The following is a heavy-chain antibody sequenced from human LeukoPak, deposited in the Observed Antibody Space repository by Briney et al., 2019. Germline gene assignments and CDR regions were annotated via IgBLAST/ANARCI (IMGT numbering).Heavy chain of an antibody. Sequence: GGSLRLSCAASGFTFSSYSMNWVRQAPGKGLEWVSSISSSSSYIYYADSVKGRFTISRDNAKNSPYLQMNSLRAEDTAVYYCARVLGYYDFWSGLDYWGQGTLVTVSS. CDR3: ARVLGYYDFWSGLDY. V-gene: IGHV3-21*01. CDR2: ISSSSSYI. CDR1: GFTFSSYS. J-gene: IGHJ4*02. D-gene: IGHD3-3*01.